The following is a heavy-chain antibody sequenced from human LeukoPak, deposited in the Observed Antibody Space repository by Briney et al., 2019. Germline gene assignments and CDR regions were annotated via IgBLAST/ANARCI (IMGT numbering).Heavy chain of an antibody. Sequence: PGGSLRLSCAASGFTFSSYWMYWVRQAPGKGLVWVSRINSDGSSTSHADSVKGRFTISRDNAKNTLYLQMNSLRAEDRAVYYCAREGGYSHAFDYWGQGTLVTVSS. CDR1: GFTFSSYW. D-gene: IGHD3-22*01. V-gene: IGHV3-74*01. CDR3: AREGGYSHAFDY. J-gene: IGHJ4*02. CDR2: INSDGSST.